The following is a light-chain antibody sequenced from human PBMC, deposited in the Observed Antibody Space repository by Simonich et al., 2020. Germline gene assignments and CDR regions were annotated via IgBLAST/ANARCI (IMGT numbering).Light chain of an antibody. CDR1: QSVLYSSNNKNY. V-gene: IGKV4-1*01. J-gene: IGKJ5*01. CDR3: QQYYSTPIT. Sequence: DIVMTQSPDSLAVSLGERATINCKSSQSVLYSSNNKNYLAWYQQKPGQPPKLPISWASTRESGFPDRFSGSGSGTDFTLTISSLQAEDVAVYYCQQYYSTPITFGQGTRLEIK. CDR2: WAS.